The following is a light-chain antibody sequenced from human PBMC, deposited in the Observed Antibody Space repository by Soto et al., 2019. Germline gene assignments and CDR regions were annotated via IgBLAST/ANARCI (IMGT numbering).Light chain of an antibody. CDR2: DTN. J-gene: IGLJ3*02. V-gene: IGLV7-46*01. CDR3: MLSYSGAWV. CDR1: AGAVTSGHY. Sequence: QAVVTQEPSLTVSPGGTVTVTCGSSAGAVTSGHYPYWFQQEPGQAPRTLIYDTNNKHSWTPARFSGSLLGGKAALTLSGAQPEDEADYYCMLSYSGAWVFGGGTKLTVL.